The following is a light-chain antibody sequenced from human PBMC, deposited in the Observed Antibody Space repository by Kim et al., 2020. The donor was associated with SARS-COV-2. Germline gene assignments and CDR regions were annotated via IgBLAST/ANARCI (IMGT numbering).Light chain of an antibody. V-gene: IGLV3-21*04. Sequence: SYELTQPPSVSVAPGKTARITCGGDNIGSNSVHWYQKKSVQAPVLVMYFDSDRPAEIPERLSASKSGNTATLTINKVEAGDEADYYCQVWDTSSDYQYVFGTGTKVTVL. CDR3: QVWDTSSDYQYV. J-gene: IGLJ1*01. CDR2: FDS. CDR1: NIGSNS.